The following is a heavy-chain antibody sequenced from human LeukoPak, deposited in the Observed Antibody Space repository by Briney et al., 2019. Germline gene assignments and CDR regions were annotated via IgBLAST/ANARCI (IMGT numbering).Heavy chain of an antibody. J-gene: IGHJ4*02. CDR1: GGSFSGYY. Sequence: SETLSLTCAVYGGSFSGYYWSWIRQPPGKGLEWIGEINHSGSTNYNPSLKSRVTISVDTSKNQFSLKLSSVTAADTAVYYCARSRYYYDSGSYFGNFDYWGQGTLVTVSS. CDR2: INHSGST. V-gene: IGHV4-34*01. D-gene: IGHD3-10*01. CDR3: ARSRYYYDSGSYFGNFDY.